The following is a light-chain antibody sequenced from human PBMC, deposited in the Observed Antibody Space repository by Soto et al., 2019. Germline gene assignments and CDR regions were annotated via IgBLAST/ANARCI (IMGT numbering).Light chain of an antibody. J-gene: IGLJ3*02. V-gene: IGLV1-44*01. CDR2: RDD. CDR1: SSNIGENP. Sequence: QAVVTQPPSSSGAPGQRVTISCSGSSSNIGENPVNWYQHLPGTAPKVLINRDDQRPSGVPDRFSGSKSGTSASLAISGLQSEDESDYYCAAWDDSLDAWVFGGGTQLTVL. CDR3: AAWDDSLDAWV.